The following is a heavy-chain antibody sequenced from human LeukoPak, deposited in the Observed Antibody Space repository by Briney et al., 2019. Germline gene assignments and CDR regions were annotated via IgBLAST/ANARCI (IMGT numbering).Heavy chain of an antibody. D-gene: IGHD3-22*01. CDR1: GGSISSSSYY. CDR3: ANLVVIPTSMRLEDY. J-gene: IGHJ4*02. CDR2: IYYSGST. Sequence: PSETLSLTCTVSGGSISSSSYYWGWIRQPPGKGLEWIGSIYYSGSTYYNPSLKSRVTISADTSKNQFSLKVNSVTAADTAVYYCANLVVIPTSMRLEDYWGQGTLVTVSS. V-gene: IGHV4-39*07.